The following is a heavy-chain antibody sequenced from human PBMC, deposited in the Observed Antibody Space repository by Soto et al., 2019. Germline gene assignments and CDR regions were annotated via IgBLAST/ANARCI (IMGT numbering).Heavy chain of an antibody. CDR1: GGSISSGDYC. Sequence: SETLSLTCTVSGGSISSGDYCWSWIRQPPGKGLEWIGYIYYSGSTYYNPSLKSRVTISVDTSKNQFSLKLSSVTAADTAVYYCARANYDFWSGYFATPGMDVWGQGTTVTVSS. V-gene: IGHV4-30-4*01. CDR2: IYYSGST. D-gene: IGHD3-3*01. CDR3: ARANYDFWSGYFATPGMDV. J-gene: IGHJ6*02.